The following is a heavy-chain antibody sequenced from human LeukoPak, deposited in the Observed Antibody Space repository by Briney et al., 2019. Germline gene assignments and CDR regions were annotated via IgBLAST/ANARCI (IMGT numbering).Heavy chain of an antibody. CDR1: GFTFSSYA. J-gene: IGHJ4*02. D-gene: IGHD1-1*01. CDR2: ISYDGSNK. Sequence: GGSLRLSCAASGFTFSSYAMHWVRQAPGKGLEWVAVISYDGSNKYYADSVKGRFTISRDNSKSTLYLQMNSLRAEDTAVYYCARDTTGTTEKDYDYWGQGTLVTVSS. V-gene: IGHV3-30-3*01. CDR3: ARDTTGTTEKDYDY.